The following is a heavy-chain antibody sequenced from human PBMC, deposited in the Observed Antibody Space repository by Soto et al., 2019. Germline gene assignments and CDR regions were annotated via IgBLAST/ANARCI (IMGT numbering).Heavy chain of an antibody. V-gene: IGHV4-34*01. CDR1: GGSFSGYY. CDR3: ARGPSKAGYSSSWYYYYYGMDV. J-gene: IGHJ6*02. Sequence: SETLSLTCAVYGGSFSGYYWSWIRQPPGKGLEWIGEINHSGSTNYKPSLKSRVTISVDTSKNQFSLKLSSVTAADTAVYYCARGPSKAGYSSSWYYYYYGMDVWGQGTTVTVSS. D-gene: IGHD6-13*01. CDR2: INHSGST.